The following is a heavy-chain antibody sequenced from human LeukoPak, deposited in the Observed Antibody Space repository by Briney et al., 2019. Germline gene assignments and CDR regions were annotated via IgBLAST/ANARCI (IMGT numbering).Heavy chain of an antibody. CDR3: VRSGYYYDSSGYYLDY. CDR1: GFTFSDYY. V-gene: IGHV3-11*04. CDR2: ISSSGSTI. J-gene: IGHJ4*02. D-gene: IGHD3-22*01. Sequence: GGSLGLSCAASGFTFSDYYMSWIRQAPGKGLEWVSYISSSGSTIYYADSAKGRFTISRDNAKNSLYLQMNSLRAEDTAVYYCVRSGYYYDSSGYYLDYWGQGTLVTVSS.